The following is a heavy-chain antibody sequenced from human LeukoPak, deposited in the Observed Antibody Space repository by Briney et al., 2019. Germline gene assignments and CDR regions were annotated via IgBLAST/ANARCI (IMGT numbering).Heavy chain of an antibody. CDR1: GYTFTGPY. V-gene: IGHV1-2*02. D-gene: IGHD2-8*01. CDR3: ARVEYCTKGVCINFDL. J-gene: IGHJ4*02. CDR2: INPNSGGT. Sequence: ASVKVSCKASGYTFTGPYIHWMRQAPGQGLEWRGWINPNSGGTKYAQKFRGRVTVTRDTSTSTAYMELSGLRADDTAAYYCARVEYCTKGVCINFDLWGQGTLVTVSS.